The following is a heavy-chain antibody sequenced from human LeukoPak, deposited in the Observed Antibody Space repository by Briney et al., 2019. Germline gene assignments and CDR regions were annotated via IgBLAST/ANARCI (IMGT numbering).Heavy chain of an antibody. D-gene: IGHD1-26*01. Sequence: GASVKVSCKASGYTFTGYYMHWVRQAPGQGLEWMGWINPNSGGTNYAQKFQGWVTMTRDTSISTACMELSRLRSDDTAVYYCARVLGATTGGHWGQGTLVTVSS. CDR1: GYTFTGYY. CDR3: ARVLGATTGGH. CDR2: INPNSGGT. J-gene: IGHJ4*02. V-gene: IGHV1-2*04.